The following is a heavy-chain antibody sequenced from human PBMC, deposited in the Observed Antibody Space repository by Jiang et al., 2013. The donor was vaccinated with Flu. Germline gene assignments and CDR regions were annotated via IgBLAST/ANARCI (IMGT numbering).Heavy chain of an antibody. CDR1: GGSISYYY. J-gene: IGHJ4*02. CDR3: ARRDGDPSSSLYYFEY. D-gene: IGHD6-13*01. CDR2: IYFTGNT. V-gene: IGHV4-59*01. Sequence: LLKPSETLSLTCTVSGGSISYYYWSWIRQPPGKGLEWIGYIYFTGNTDYSPSLKSRVTISLDTSKNHVSLNLRSVTAADTAVYYCARRDGDPSSSLYYFEYWSPGTWSPSP.